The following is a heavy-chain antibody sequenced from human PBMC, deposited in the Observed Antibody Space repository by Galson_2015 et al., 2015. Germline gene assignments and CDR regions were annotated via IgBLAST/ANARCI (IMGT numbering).Heavy chain of an antibody. J-gene: IGHJ6*03. V-gene: IGHV3-15*01. CDR1: GFTFSNAW. D-gene: IGHD2-15*01. CDR2: IKSKTDGGTT. Sequence: SLRLSCAASGFTFSNAWMSWVRQAPGKGLEWVGRIKSKTDGGTTDYAAPVKGRFTISRDDSKNTLYLQMNSLKTEDTAVYYCTTGGYCSGGSCPPGGYMDVWGKGTTVTVSS. CDR3: TTGGYCSGGSCPPGGYMDV.